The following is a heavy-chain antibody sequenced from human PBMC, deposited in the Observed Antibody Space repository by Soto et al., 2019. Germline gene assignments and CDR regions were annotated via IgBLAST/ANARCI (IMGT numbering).Heavy chain of an antibody. Sequence: QVQLQESGPGLVKPSGTLSLTCAVSGDSISNSRWWTWVRQPPGKGLEWIGDIFHSGDTNYNPSRKSRVFISVDKSHNQFSLKVTSVTAADTAVYYCAYSTGWYRHDVWGQGTLVTVSS. CDR2: IFHSGDT. CDR3: AYSTGWYRHDV. D-gene: IGHD6-19*01. V-gene: IGHV4-4*02. J-gene: IGHJ3*01. CDR1: GDSISNSRW.